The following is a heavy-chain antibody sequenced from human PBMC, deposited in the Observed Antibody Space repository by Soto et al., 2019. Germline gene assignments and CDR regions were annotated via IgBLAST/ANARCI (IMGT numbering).Heavy chain of an antibody. V-gene: IGHV3-21*01. CDR2: IGSSGGYI. CDR1: GFIFSDFS. Sequence: PGGSLRLSCAVSGFIFSDFSMNWVRQAPGKGLEWVASIGSSGGYIFYADPVKGRFTISRDNAKKSLDLQINSLRAEDTAVYYCAREKKHQSLGGRFGMDVWGQGTTVT. D-gene: IGHD2-2*01. J-gene: IGHJ6*02. CDR3: AREKKHQSLGGRFGMDV.